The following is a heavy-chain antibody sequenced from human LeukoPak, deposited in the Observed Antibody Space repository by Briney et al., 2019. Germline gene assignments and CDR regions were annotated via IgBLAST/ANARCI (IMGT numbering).Heavy chain of an antibody. J-gene: IGHJ4*02. D-gene: IGHD3-3*01. Sequence: GGSLRLSCAASGFTFSSYSMNWVRQAPGKGLEGVSYISSSSSTIYYADSVKGRFTISRDNAKNSLYLQMNSLRAEDTAVYYCARDGSYEGFDYWGQGTLVTVSS. V-gene: IGHV3-48*04. CDR2: ISSSSSTI. CDR1: GFTFSSYS. CDR3: ARDGSYEGFDY.